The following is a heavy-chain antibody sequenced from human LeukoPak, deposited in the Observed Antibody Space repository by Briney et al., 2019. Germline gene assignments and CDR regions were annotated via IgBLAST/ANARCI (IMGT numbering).Heavy chain of an antibody. J-gene: IGHJ3*02. CDR1: GYTFTSYA. V-gene: IGHV1-18*01. CDR3: ARSIAAAYTGAFDI. CDR2: ISAYNGNT. D-gene: IGHD6-13*01. Sequence: ASVKVSCKASGYTFTSYAMNWVRQAPGQGLEWMGWISAYNGNTNYAQKLQGRVTMTTDTSTSTAYMELRSLRSDDTAVYYCARSIAAAYTGAFDIWGQGTMVTVSS.